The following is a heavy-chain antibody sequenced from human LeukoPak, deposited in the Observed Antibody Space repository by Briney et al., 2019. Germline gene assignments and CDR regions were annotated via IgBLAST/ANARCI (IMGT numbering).Heavy chain of an antibody. CDR2: INAKSGDT. J-gene: IGHJ4*02. Sequence: GASVNVSCKASGFTFNDYHIHWVRQAPGQGLEWMGWINAKSGDTKSAQKFQGGVTMTRDTSITTVHMEVTGLRSDDTAVYYCARRGDGYNLDYWGQGTLVTVSS. CDR3: ARRGDGYNLDY. V-gene: IGHV1-2*02. D-gene: IGHD5-24*01. CDR1: GFTFNDYH.